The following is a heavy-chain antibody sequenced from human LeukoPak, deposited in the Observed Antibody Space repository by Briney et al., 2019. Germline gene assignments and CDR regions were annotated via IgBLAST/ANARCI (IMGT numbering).Heavy chain of an antibody. Sequence: ASVKVSCKASGYTVTSYGISWLRQAPRQRREWMGWISAYNGNTNYAQKLQGRVTMTTDTSTSTAYMELRSLRSDDRAVYYCARSEPYYGSGSYYDYWGQGTLVTVSS. D-gene: IGHD3-10*01. J-gene: IGHJ4*02. V-gene: IGHV1-18*01. CDR3: ARSEPYYGSGSYYDY. CDR2: ISAYNGNT. CDR1: GYTVTSYG.